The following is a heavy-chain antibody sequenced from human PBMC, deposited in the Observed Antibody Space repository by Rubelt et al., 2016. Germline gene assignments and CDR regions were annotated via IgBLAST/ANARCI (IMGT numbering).Heavy chain of an antibody. CDR2: IYYSGST. J-gene: IGHJ5*02. CDR1: GGSFSGYY. Sequence: QVQLQQWGAGLLKPSETLSLTCAVYGGSFSGYYWSWIRQPPGKGLEWIGSIYYSGSTYYNPSLKSRVTISVDTSKNQFSRKLSSVTAADTAVYYCARIRRMTMVGVVKQWFDPWGQGTLVTVSS. CDR3: ARIRRMTMVGVVKQWFDP. D-gene: IGHD3-3*01. V-gene: IGHV4-34*01.